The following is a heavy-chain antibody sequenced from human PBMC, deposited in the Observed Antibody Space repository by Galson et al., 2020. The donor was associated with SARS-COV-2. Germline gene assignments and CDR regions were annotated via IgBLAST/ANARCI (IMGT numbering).Heavy chain of an antibody. V-gene: IGHV3-30*04. D-gene: IGHD3-3*01. J-gene: IGHJ4*02. CDR2: ISYDGSNK. Sequence: GESLKISCAASGFTFSSYAMHWVRQAPGKGLEWVAVISYDGSNKYYADSVKGRFTISRDNSKNTLYLQMKSLRAEDTAVYYCARVWSGYYLGYFDYWGQGTLVTVSS. CDR3: ARVWSGYYLGYFDY. CDR1: GFTFSSYA.